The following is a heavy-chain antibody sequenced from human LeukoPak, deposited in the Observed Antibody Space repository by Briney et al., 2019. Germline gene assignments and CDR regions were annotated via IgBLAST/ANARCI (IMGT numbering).Heavy chain of an antibody. CDR2: ISSSDSTI. CDR3: VRASHIVVVTGIPQGYYYYMDV. CDR1: GFIFSTYS. D-gene: IGHD2-21*02. J-gene: IGHJ6*03. V-gene: IGHV3-48*04. Sequence: GGSLRLSCAASGFIFSTYSMNWVRQAPGKGLEWVSDISSSDSTIYYTDSVKGRFTISRDNAKSSLYLQMNSLRAEDTAVYYCVRASHIVVVTGIPQGYYYYMDVWGRGTTVTVSS.